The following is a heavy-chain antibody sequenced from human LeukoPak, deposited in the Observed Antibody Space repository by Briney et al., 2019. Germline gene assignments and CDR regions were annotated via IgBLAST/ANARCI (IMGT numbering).Heavy chain of an antibody. CDR2: ISYDASYK. D-gene: IGHD5-24*01. V-gene: IGHV3-30*18. CDR3: AKDLIVSGTATILDY. J-gene: IGHJ4*02. Sequence: GGSLRLSCAASGFTFSSYAMSWVRQAPGKGLECVAVISYDASYKNYADSVRGRFTISRDNSKNTLYLQMNSLRAEDTAVYYCAKDLIVSGTATILDYWGQGTLVTVSS. CDR1: GFTFSSYA.